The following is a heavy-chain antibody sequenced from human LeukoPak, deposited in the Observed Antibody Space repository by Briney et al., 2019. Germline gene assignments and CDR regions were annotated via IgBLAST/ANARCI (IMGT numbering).Heavy chain of an antibody. CDR1: GFTFSDYS. Sequence: PGGSLRLSCAASGFTFSDYSMNWVRQAPGKGLEWVSYISFSVNTKYYGDSVKGRFTISRDNSKNSLYLEMNSLRTEDTAFYYCAKEPPAANWYFDLWGRGTLVTVSS. CDR3: AKEPPAANWYFDL. D-gene: IGHD2-2*01. J-gene: IGHJ2*01. V-gene: IGHV3-48*04. CDR2: ISFSVNTK.